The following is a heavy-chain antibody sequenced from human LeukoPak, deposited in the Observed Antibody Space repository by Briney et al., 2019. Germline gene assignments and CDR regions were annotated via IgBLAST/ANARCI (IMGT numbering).Heavy chain of an antibody. CDR1: GGSINNYY. J-gene: IGHJ3*02. Sequence: PSETLSLTCTVSGGSINNYYWSWLRQPAGKELKWIVRIYTRGSTNYNPSLKSRVTMSVDTSKTQFSLKLSSVTAADTAVYYCARGRYCSADICSGGDAFDIWGQGTMVSVSS. V-gene: IGHV4-4*07. D-gene: IGHD2-15*01. CDR3: ARGRYCSADICSGGDAFDI. CDR2: IYTRGST.